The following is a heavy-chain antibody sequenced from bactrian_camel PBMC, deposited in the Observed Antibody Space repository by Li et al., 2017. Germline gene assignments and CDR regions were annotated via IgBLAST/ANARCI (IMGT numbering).Heavy chain of an antibody. Sequence: HVQLVESGGGSAQPGGSLRLSCAASDNTLRRRCWGWFRQPPGKEREGVAVIDGAGTPAYTHSVKGRFTISRDNYKQMAYLQMNSLKPEDTGVYYCAAGHWDDGNCVAAFLWGQGTQVTVS. V-gene: IGHV3S53*01. J-gene: IGHJ4*01. CDR2: IDGAGTP. D-gene: IGHD8*01. CDR3: AAGHWDDGNCVAAFL. CDR1: DNTLRRRC.